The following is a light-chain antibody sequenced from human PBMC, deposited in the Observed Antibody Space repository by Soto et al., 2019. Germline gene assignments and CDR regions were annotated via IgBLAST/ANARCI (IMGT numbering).Light chain of an antibody. CDR1: QSVDIN. J-gene: IGKJ5*01. CDR2: GAS. CDR3: QQYGSSPA. Sequence: EIVLTQSPATLSVSPGERVSLSCRASQSVDINLAWYQQKPGQAPRLLIYGASSRATGIPDRFSGSGSGTDFTLTISRLEPEDFAVYYCQQYGSSPAFGQGTRLEI. V-gene: IGKV3-20*01.